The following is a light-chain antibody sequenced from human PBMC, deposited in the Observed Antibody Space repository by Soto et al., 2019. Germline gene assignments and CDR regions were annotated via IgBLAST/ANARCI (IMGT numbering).Light chain of an antibody. CDR2: GAS. V-gene: IGKV3-20*01. CDR3: QQYVSSPYT. J-gene: IGKJ2*01. Sequence: EIVSTQSPGTLSLSPGERATLSCRASQSVSSSYLAWYQQKSGQAPRLLIYGASSRATGIPDRFSGSGSGTDFTLTLSRLEPEDFAVYYCQQYVSSPYTFGQGTKLEIK. CDR1: QSVSSSY.